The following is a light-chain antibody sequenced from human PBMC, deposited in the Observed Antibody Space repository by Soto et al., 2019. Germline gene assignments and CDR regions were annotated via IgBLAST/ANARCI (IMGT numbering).Light chain of an antibody. CDR3: QQYAGSPYT. CDR1: QSVSSSY. Sequence: ENVLTQSPGTLSLSPAERATLSCRAGQSVSSSYLAWYQQKPGQAPRLLIYGESNRATGIPDRFGCSGPGTDFTLTISRLEPEDFAVYYCQQYAGSPYTFGQGTKLEIK. V-gene: IGKV3-20*01. CDR2: GES. J-gene: IGKJ2*01.